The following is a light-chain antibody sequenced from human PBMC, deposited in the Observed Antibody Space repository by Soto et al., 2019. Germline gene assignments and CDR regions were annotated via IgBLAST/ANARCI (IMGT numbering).Light chain of an antibody. CDR2: HAS. J-gene: IGKJ1*01. CDR1: QSISNW. CDR3: QQYNNWPRT. V-gene: IGKV1-5*01. Sequence: IQITKSPPTLSAYVGDRVNITCRASQSISNWLAWYQQKPGTAPKVLIYHASNLQSGVPSRFSGSGSGTEFTLTISSLQSEDFAVYYCQQYNNWPRTFGQGTKVDIK.